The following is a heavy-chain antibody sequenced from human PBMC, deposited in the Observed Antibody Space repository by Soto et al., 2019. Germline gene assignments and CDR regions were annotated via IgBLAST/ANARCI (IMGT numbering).Heavy chain of an antibody. V-gene: IGHV1-69*10. CDR3: ARGSDAPHYYYHGMHV. CDR2: IIPIIGMA. CDR1: GDTFNTYA. J-gene: IGHJ6*02. Sequence: PGASVKVSCKASGDTFNTYAISWVRQAPGQGLEWMGGIIPIIGMANYAQDFQGRITIAADTSTRTAYMELSSLRSEDTAVYYCARGSDAPHYYYHGMHVWGQGTTVTVSS. D-gene: IGHD2-15*01.